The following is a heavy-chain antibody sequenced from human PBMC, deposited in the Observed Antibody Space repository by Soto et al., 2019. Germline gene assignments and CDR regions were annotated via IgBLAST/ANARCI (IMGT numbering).Heavy chain of an antibody. CDR2: IKSESAGGTT. Sequence: SGFTLSNVRMNWVRQAPGKGPEWVGLIKSESAGGTTEYAAPVKGRFTISRDDSENTLYLQMNSLKTEDTAVYYCSHGYGDYVLFDYWGQGTRVTVSS. D-gene: IGHD4-17*01. V-gene: IGHV3-15*07. J-gene: IGHJ4*02. CDR1: GFTLSNVR. CDR3: SHGYGDYVLFDY.